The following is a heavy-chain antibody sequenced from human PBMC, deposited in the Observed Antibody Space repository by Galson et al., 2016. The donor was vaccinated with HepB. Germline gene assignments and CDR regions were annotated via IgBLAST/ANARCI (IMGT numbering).Heavy chain of an antibody. D-gene: IGHD6-6*01. CDR2: IWYDGSNE. CDR3: ARDRGEYSRPWAGGMDV. CDR1: GFTFSSYG. Sequence: SLRLSCAASGFTFSSYGMHWVRQAPGKGLEWVAVIWYDGSNEYYADSVKGRFTISRDNSKKTLYLQMNSLRAEDTAVYYCARDRGEYSRPWAGGMDVWGQGTTVTVSS. V-gene: IGHV3-33*01. J-gene: IGHJ6*02.